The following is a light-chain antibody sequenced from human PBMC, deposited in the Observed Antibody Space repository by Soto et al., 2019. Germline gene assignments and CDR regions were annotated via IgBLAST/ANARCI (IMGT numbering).Light chain of an antibody. CDR3: QLWDSSTVV. CDR1: NIGSKN. Sequence: SYELTQPLSVSVALGQTARITCGGNNIGSKNVHWYQQSPGQAPVLVIYRNNNRPSGIPERFSGSNSGNTATLTISRAQAGDEADYYCQLWDSSTVVFGGGTKLTVL. J-gene: IGLJ2*01. CDR2: RNN. V-gene: IGLV3-9*01.